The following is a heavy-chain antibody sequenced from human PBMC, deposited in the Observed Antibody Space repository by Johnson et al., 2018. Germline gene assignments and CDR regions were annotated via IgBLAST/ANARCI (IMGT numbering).Heavy chain of an antibody. CDR2: IRSKANSYGT. J-gene: IGHJ6*03. V-gene: IGHV3-73*01. CDR3: TRHQDIVVVPAGDYYYYYYMDV. D-gene: IGHD2-2*01. Sequence: VQLVQSGGGLVQPGGSLKLSCAASGFTFSGSAMHWVRQASGKGLEWVVRIRSKANSYGTAYAAPVKGRVPIPRDASKNTAYLQMNSLKTEEPAVYYCTRHQDIVVVPAGDYYYYYYMDVWGKGTTVTVSS. CDR1: GFTFSGSA.